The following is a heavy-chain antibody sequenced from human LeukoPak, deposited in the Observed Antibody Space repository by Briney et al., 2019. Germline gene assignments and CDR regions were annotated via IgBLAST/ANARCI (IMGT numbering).Heavy chain of an antibody. J-gene: IGHJ5*02. D-gene: IGHD3-10*01. CDR2: IFHTGST. Sequence: SQTLSLTCVVSGDSISSGAYSWSWIWQPPGKGLEWIGYIFHTGSTFYNPSLKSRLTISVDNSKTQFSLRLSSVTAADTAVYYCARELWFANAPGSWLDPWGQGTLVTVSS. CDR1: GDSISSGAYS. V-gene: IGHV4-30-2*01. CDR3: ARELWFANAPGSWLDP.